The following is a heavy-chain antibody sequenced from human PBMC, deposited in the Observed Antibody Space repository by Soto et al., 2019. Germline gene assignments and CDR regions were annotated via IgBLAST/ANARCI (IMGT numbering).Heavy chain of an antibody. J-gene: IGHJ5*02. CDR2: IFSRGTP. D-gene: IGHD4-17*01. CDR3: AKRFGDYVGWFDP. Sequence: PSETLSLTCTVSGVSITDYHWSWIRQSPGRGLEWIGYIFSRGTPNYNPSLESRVTISVDTSRNQFSLKLNSLTAADTAMYFCAKRFGDYVGWFDPWGQGALVTVSS. V-gene: IGHV4-59*01. CDR1: GVSITDYH.